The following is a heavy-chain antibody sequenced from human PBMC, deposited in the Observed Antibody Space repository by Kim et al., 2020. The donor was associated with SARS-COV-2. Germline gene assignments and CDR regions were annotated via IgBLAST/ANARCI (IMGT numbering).Heavy chain of an antibody. CDR1: GGFISSHY. V-gene: IGHV4-59*11. J-gene: IGHJ4*01. Sequence: SETLSLTCTVSGGFISSHYWSWIRQPPGKGLEWIGYIYFSRHTHYNPSLTSRVTILVDTSKNQFSLMLISVTAVDTAVSSCARCSLGIFGLVSALYF. D-gene: IGHD3-3*01. CDR2: IYFSRHT. CDR3: ARCSLGIFGLVSALYF.